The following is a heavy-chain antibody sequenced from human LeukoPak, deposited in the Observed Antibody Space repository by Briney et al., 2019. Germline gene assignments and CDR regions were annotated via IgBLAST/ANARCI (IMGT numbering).Heavy chain of an antibody. J-gene: IGHJ4*02. V-gene: IGHV3-33*01. Sequence: PGRSLRLSCAASGFSFSSYGMHWVRQAPGKGLEWVAVIWLDGSNKYYGDSVKGRFTISRDNSKNALYLQMNSLRVEDTAAYFCARESSLRYFDYWGQGTLVTVSS. CDR1: GFSFSSYG. D-gene: IGHD3-9*01. CDR3: ARESSLRYFDY. CDR2: IWLDGSNK.